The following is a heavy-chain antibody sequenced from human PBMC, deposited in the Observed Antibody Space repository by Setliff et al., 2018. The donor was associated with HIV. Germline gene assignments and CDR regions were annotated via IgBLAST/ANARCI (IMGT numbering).Heavy chain of an antibody. CDR2: ISSRGTTI. CDR3: ARVYGRGYFDTSGYFDY. J-gene: IGHJ4*02. CDR1: RFTFSDYY. D-gene: IGHD3-22*01. Sequence: LRLSCAASRFTFSDYYMSWIRQAPGKGLEWVSYISSRGTTIYYAGSVKGRFTISRDNAKNSLYLQMNSLRAEDTAVYYCARVYGRGYFDTSGYFDYWGQGTPVTVSS. V-gene: IGHV3-11*01.